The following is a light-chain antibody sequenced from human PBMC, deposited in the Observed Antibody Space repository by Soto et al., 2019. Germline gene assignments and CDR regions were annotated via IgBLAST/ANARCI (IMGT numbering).Light chain of an antibody. Sequence: DIQMTQSPSSLSASVGDRVTITCRASQNISSFLNWYQQKPGKATNLLIHAASSLQSGVPSRFSGSGSGTHFTLTISSLQPEDFATYYCQQSDSTPQTFGQGTKLEIK. CDR1: QNISSF. CDR3: QQSDSTPQT. CDR2: AAS. J-gene: IGKJ1*01. V-gene: IGKV1-39*01.